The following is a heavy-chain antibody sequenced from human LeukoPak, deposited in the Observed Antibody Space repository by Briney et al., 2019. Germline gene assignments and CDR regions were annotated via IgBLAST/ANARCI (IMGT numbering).Heavy chain of an antibody. CDR3: ARDRFGGVATHFDY. CDR2: ISSSSSYI. D-gene: IGHD3-16*01. J-gene: IGHJ4*02. Sequence: KPGGSLRLSCAASGFTFSSYSMNWVRQAPGKGLEWVSSISSSSSYIYYADSVKGRFTISRDNAKNSLYLQMNSLRAEDTAVYYCARDRFGGVATHFDYWGQGTLVTVSS. V-gene: IGHV3-21*01. CDR1: GFTFSSYS.